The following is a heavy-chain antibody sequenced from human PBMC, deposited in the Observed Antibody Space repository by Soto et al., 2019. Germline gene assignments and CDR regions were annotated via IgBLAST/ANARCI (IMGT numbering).Heavy chain of an antibody. Sequence: EVQLVESGGGLVQPGGSLRLSCAASGFTASSNYMSWVRQAPGKGLEWVSVIYSGGSTYYADSVKGRFTISRHNSKNTLYLQMNSLRAEDTAVYYCLTINSYGPPGSGYYYGMDVWGQGTTVTVSS. CDR3: LTINSYGPPGSGYYYGMDV. J-gene: IGHJ6*02. CDR2: IYSGGST. D-gene: IGHD5-18*01. V-gene: IGHV3-53*04. CDR1: GFTASSNY.